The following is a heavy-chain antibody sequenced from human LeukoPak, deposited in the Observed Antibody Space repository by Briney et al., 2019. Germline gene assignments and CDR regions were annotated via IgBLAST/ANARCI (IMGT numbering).Heavy chain of an antibody. V-gene: IGHV1-69*05. D-gene: IGHD5-18*01. Sequence: ASVKVSCKASGGTFSSYAISWVRQAPGQGLDWMGGIIPIFGTANYAQKFQGRVTITTDESTSTAYMELSSLRSEDTAVYYCARSTAGYSYGYYFDYWGQGTLVTVSS. CDR2: IIPIFGTA. CDR1: GGTFSSYA. CDR3: ARSTAGYSYGYYFDY. J-gene: IGHJ4*02.